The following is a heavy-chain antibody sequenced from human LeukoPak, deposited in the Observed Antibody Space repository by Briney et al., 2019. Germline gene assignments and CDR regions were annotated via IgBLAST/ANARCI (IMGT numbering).Heavy chain of an antibody. D-gene: IGHD6-19*01. CDR1: GFTFSSYG. CDR3: AKDNSSGWYQMYYFDY. J-gene: IGHJ4*02. Sequence: GGSLRLSCAASGFTFSSYGMHWVRQAPGKGLEWVAFIRYDGSIKYYVDSVKGRFTISRDNSKNTLCLQMNSLRAEDTAVYYCAKDNSSGWYQMYYFDYWGQGTLVTVSS. CDR2: IRYDGSIK. V-gene: IGHV3-30*02.